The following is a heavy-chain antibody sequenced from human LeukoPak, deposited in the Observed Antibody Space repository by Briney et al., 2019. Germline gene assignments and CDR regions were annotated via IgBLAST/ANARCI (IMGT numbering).Heavy chain of an antibody. Sequence: NPSETLSLTCTVSGGTISSYYWSWIRQPPGKGLEWIGYIYYSGSTNYNPSLKSRVTISVDTSKNQFSLKLSSVTAADTAVYYCARSPSNYGGNDYWGQGTLVTVSS. CDR3: ARSPSNYGGNDY. J-gene: IGHJ4*02. V-gene: IGHV4-59*12. CDR2: IYYSGST. D-gene: IGHD4-23*01. CDR1: GGTISSYY.